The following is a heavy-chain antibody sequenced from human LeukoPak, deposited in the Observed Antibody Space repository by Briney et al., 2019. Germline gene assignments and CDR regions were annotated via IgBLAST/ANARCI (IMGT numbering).Heavy chain of an antibody. CDR1: GVSISSTSYC. D-gene: IGHD2-15*01. V-gene: IGHV4-39*01. J-gene: IGHJ4*02. CDR2: IYYSGRT. CDR3: ASLYCSAGSCYSDY. Sequence: KTSETLSLTCTVSGVSISSTSYCWGWIRQPPGKGLEWIGSIYYSGRTYYNPSLKSRVTIFVDTSKNQFSLKLSSVTAADTAVYYCASLYCSAGSCYSDYWGQGTLVTVSS.